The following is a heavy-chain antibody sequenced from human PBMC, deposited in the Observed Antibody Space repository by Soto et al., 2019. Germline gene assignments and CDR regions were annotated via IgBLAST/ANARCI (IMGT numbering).Heavy chain of an antibody. D-gene: IGHD2-15*01. Sequence: QVQLQQWGAGLLKPSETLSLTCAVYGGSFSGYYWSWIRQPPGKGLEWIGEINHSGSTNYNPSLKGRVTISVDTSKKQFSLKLSSVTAADTAVYYCASLPGGYCSGGSCYSVDYWGQGTLVTVSS. CDR3: ASLPGGYCSGGSCYSVDY. V-gene: IGHV4-34*01. J-gene: IGHJ4*02. CDR1: GGSFSGYY. CDR2: INHSGST.